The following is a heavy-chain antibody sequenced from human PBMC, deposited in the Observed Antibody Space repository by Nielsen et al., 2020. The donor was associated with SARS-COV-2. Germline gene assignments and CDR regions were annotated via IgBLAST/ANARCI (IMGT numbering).Heavy chain of an antibody. J-gene: IGHJ6*03. D-gene: IGHD3-3*01. Sequence: GESLKISCSASEFTFSSTWMDWVRQAPGQGLVWVSRINPSGSGTAYADSVKGRFAVSRDTAGNTVVLQIHSLRVEDTAVYYCAGGADFWSGTQKYYMDVWGKGTTVTVSS. CDR3: AGGADFWSGTQKYYMDV. CDR1: EFTFSSTW. V-gene: IGHV3-74*01. CDR2: INPSGSGT.